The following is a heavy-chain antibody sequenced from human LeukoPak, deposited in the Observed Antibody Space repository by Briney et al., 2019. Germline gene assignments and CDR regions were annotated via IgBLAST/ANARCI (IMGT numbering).Heavy chain of an antibody. CDR2: ISGSGGST. V-gene: IGHV3-23*01. Sequence: GRSLRLSCAASGFTFSSYGMHWVRQAPGKGLEWVSAISGSGGSTYYADSVKGRFTISRDNSRNTLYLQMNSLRAEDTAVYYCAKDDNYIRFLSWGQGTLVTVSS. CDR1: GFTFSSYG. D-gene: IGHD3-16*01. CDR3: AKDDNYIRFLS. J-gene: IGHJ5*02.